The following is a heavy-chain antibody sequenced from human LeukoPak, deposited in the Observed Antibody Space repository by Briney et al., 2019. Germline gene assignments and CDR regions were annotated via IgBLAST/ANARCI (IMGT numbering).Heavy chain of an antibody. CDR2: IYTSGST. D-gene: IGHD3-22*01. CDR3: ARAPYYDSSGYPFGY. CDR1: GGSISSYY. Sequence: SETLSLTCTVSGGSISSYYWSWIRQPAGKGLEWIGRIYTSGSTNYNPSLKSRVTMSVDTSKNQFSLNLTSVTAADTAVYYCARAPYYDSSGYPFGYWGQGTLVTVSS. J-gene: IGHJ4*02. V-gene: IGHV4-4*07.